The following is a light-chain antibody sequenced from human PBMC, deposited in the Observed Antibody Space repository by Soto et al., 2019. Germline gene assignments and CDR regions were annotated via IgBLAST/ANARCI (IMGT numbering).Light chain of an antibody. CDR3: AAWDDSLSGVV. CDR2: WDG. Sequence: QSVLTQPPSASGTPGQRVTISCSGSSSNVGSNYVYWYQQVPGTAPILLMHWDGQRPSGVPDRFSGSKSGTSASLAISGRRSEDEADYYCAAWDDSLSGVVFGGGTQLTVL. V-gene: IGLV1-47*01. CDR1: SSNVGSNY. J-gene: IGLJ3*02.